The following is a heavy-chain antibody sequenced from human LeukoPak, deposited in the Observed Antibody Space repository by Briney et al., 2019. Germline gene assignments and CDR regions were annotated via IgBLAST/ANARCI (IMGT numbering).Heavy chain of an antibody. CDR3: AREAPYSSSWYIGY. CDR2: ISYGGSNK. V-gene: IGHV3-30-3*01. CDR1: GFTFSSYA. D-gene: IGHD6-13*01. Sequence: PGGSLRLSCAASGFTFSSYAMHWVRQAPGKGLEWVAVISYGGSNKYYADSVKGRFTISRDNSKNTLYLQMNSLRAEDTAVYCCAREAPYSSSWYIGYWGQGTLVTVSS. J-gene: IGHJ4*02.